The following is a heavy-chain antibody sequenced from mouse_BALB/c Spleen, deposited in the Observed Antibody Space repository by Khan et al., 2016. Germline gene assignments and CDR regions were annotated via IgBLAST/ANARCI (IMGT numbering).Heavy chain of an antibody. CDR2: INPNNGAT. Sequence: VQLQQSDPDLVKPGASVKISCKASGYSFTAYYMYWVKQSHGKSLEWIGRINPNNGATTFNQKFKGKAILSVDKSSTTAYMELRSLASEDSAFYYCASDDYVNWGQGTTLTVSS. V-gene: IGHV1-20*02. CDR1: GYSFTAYY. J-gene: IGHJ2*01. CDR3: ASDDYVN. D-gene: IGHD2-4*01.